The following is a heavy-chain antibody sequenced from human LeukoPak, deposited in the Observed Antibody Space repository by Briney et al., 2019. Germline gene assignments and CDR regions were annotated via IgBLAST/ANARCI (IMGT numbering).Heavy chain of an antibody. Sequence: ASVKVSCKASGGTFSSYAISWVRQAPGQGLEWMGGIIPIFGTANYAQKFQGRVTITADESTSTAYMELSSLRSEDTAMYYCARVDVTMVRGAHYYYYHGMDVWGKGTTVTVSS. V-gene: IGHV1-69*13. D-gene: IGHD3-10*01. CDR3: ARVDVTMVRGAHYYYYHGMDV. CDR2: IIPIFGTA. J-gene: IGHJ6*04. CDR1: GGTFSSYA.